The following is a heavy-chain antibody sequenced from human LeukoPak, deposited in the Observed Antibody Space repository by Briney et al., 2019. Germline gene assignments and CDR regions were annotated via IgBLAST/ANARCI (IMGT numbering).Heavy chain of an antibody. Sequence: PGGSLRLTCAASGFTVSSNYMSWVRQAPGKGLEWVSVIYSGGSTYYADSVKGRFTISRDNSKNTLYLQMNSLRAEDTAVYYCARDQNCGGDCYGFDYWGQGTLVTVSS. CDR3: ARDQNCGGDCYGFDY. CDR1: GFTVSSNY. CDR2: IYSGGST. D-gene: IGHD2-21*01. J-gene: IGHJ4*02. V-gene: IGHV3-66*02.